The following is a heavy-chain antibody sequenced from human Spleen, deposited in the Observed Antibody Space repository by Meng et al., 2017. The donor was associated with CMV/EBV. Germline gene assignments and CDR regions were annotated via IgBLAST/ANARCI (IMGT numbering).Heavy chain of an antibody. D-gene: IGHD1-14*01. CDR2: VYFSGST. Sequence: GSLRLSCTVSGGSISSNNYQWGWIRQPPGKGLEWIGSVYFSGSTYYIPSLRSRVTIFVDTSKNQFSLNLISVTVADTAIYYCARDHRTHFDYWGQGSLVTVS. V-gene: IGHV4-39*02. CDR3: ARDHRTHFDY. CDR1: GGSISSNNYQ. J-gene: IGHJ4*02.